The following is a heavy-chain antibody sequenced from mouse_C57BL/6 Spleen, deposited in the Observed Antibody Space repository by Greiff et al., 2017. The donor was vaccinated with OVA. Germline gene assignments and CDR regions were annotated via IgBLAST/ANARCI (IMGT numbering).Heavy chain of an antibody. Sequence: VQLQQSGPELVKPGASVKISCKASGYAFSSSWMNWVKQRPGKGLEWIGRIYPGDGDTNYNEKFKGKATLTADKSSSTAYMQLSSLTSEDSAVYFCSRSGRYYAMDYWGQGTSVTVSS. CDR3: SRSGRYYAMDY. CDR2: IYPGDGDT. D-gene: IGHD3-1*01. J-gene: IGHJ4*01. CDR1: GYAFSSSW. V-gene: IGHV1-82*01.